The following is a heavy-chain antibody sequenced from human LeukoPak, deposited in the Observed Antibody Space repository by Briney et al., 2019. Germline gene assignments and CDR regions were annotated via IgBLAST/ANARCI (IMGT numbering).Heavy chain of an antibody. D-gene: IGHD4-17*01. CDR2: MYHGGST. Sequence: SQTLSLTCAVSGGSISSGGYSWSWIRQPPGKGPEWIGYMYHGGSTYYNPSLEGRVTISVDRPKNQFSLKLSSVTAADTAVYYCASTNDFGDYMGAWGQGTLVTVSS. CDR3: ASTNDFGDYMGA. J-gene: IGHJ5*02. CDR1: GGSISSGGYS. V-gene: IGHV4-30-2*01.